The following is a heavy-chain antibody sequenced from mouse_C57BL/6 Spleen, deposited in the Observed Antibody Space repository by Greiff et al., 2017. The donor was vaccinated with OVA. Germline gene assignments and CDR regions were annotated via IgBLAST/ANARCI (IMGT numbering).Heavy chain of an antibody. V-gene: IGHV6-6*01. Sequence: DVMLVESGGGLVQPGGSMKLSCAASGFTFSDAWMDWVRQSPEKGLEWGAEIRNKANNHATYYAESVKGRFTISRDDSKSSVYLQMNSLRAEDTGIYYCTVNYYGSSYDAMDYWGQGTSVTVSS. D-gene: IGHD1-1*01. CDR1: GFTFSDAW. CDR2: IRNKANNHAT. J-gene: IGHJ4*01. CDR3: TVNYYGSSYDAMDY.